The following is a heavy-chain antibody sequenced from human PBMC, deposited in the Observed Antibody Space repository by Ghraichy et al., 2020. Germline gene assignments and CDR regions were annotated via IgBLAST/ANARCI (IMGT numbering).Heavy chain of an antibody. D-gene: IGHD2-21*02. CDR3: ARDGVVTALGMGY. CDR1: GFTFSSYS. J-gene: IGHJ4*02. V-gene: IGHV3-48*04. Sequence: ETLSLTCAASGFTFSSYSMNWVRQAPGKGLEWVSYISSSSSTIYYADSVKGRFTISRDNAKNSLYLQMNSLRAEDTAVYYCARDGVVTALGMGYWGQGTLVTVSS. CDR2: ISSSSSTI.